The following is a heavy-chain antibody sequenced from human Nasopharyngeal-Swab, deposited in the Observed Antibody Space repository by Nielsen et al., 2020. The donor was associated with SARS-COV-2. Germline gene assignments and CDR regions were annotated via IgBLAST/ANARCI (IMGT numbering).Heavy chain of an antibody. J-gene: IGHJ5*02. CDR3: ASGGWGVPHNWFDP. CDR1: GGTFSSYA. Sequence: SVKVSCKASGGTFSSYAISWVRQAPGQGLEWMGRIIPILGIANYAQKFQGRVTITADKSTSTAYMERSSLRSEDTAVYYCASGGWGVPHNWFDPWGQGTLVTVSS. CDR2: IIPILGIA. V-gene: IGHV1-69*04. D-gene: IGHD3-16*01.